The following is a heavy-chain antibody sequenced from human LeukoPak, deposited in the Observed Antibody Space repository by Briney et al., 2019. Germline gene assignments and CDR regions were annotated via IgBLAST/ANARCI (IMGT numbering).Heavy chain of an antibody. CDR2: IYHSGSI. CDR1: GYSINSGYY. CDR3: ARAEDYYDSSAYYIFDY. J-gene: IGHJ4*02. Sequence: SETLSLTCAVSGYSINSGYYWGWIRQPPGKGLEWIGSIYHSGSIYYNPSLKSRVTISVDTSKNQFSLKLSSVTAADTAVYYCARAEDYYDSSAYYIFDYWGRGTLVTVSS. V-gene: IGHV4-38-2*01. D-gene: IGHD3-22*01.